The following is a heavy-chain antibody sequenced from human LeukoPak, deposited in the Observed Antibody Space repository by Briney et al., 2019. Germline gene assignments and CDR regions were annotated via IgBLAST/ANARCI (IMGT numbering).Heavy chain of an antibody. V-gene: IGHV3-21*01. CDR3: ARASGSYVDY. J-gene: IGHJ4*02. Sequence: GGSLRLSCAVSGFTFSSYSMNWVRQAPGKGLEWVSSISSSSSYIYYADSVKGRFTISRDNAKNSLYLQMNSLRAEDTAVYYCARASGSYVDYWGQGTLVTVSS. CDR1: GFTFSSYS. D-gene: IGHD1-26*01. CDR2: ISSSSSYI.